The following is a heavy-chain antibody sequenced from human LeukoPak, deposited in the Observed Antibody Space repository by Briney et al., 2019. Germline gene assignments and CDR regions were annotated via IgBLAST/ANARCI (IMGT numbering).Heavy chain of an antibody. Sequence: GGSLRLSCVASGFTFSSYSMHWVRQAPGKGLEWVSSISSSSSYIYYADSVKGRFTISRDNAKNSLYLQMNNLRAEDTAVYYCARVGYHDSSGYLGYDYWGQGTLVTVSS. CDR2: ISSSSSYI. D-gene: IGHD3-22*01. CDR3: ARVGYHDSSGYLGYDY. CDR1: GFTFSSYS. J-gene: IGHJ4*02. V-gene: IGHV3-21*01.